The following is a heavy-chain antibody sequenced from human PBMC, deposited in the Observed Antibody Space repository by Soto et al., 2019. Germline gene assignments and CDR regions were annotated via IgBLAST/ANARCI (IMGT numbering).Heavy chain of an antibody. CDR3: VRDKSPYSSGWHNRHFDY. Sequence: QVQLVESGGGVVQPGRSLRLSCAASGFTFSSYAMHWVRQAPGKGLEWVAVISYDGSNKYYADSVKGRFTISRDNSKTMYLKMTSLRAEDTAVYDCVRDKSPYSSGWHNRHFDYWGQGTLVTVSS. CDR2: ISYDGSNK. CDR1: GFTFSSYA. J-gene: IGHJ4*02. V-gene: IGHV3-30*14. D-gene: IGHD6-19*01.